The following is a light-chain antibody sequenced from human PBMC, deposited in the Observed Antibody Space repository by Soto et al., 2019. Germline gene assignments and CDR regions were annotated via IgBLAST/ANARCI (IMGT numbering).Light chain of an antibody. CDR3: NHYYRVPLT. CDR1: QSVSSN. V-gene: IGKV3-15*01. Sequence: EIGMTQSPATLSVSPGERATLSCRASQSVSSNLAWYQQKPGQAPRLLIYGASTRATGIPARFSGSGSGTEFTLTISSLQAEDVAVCYCNHYYRVPLTFGGGTKVEIK. CDR2: GAS. J-gene: IGKJ4*01.